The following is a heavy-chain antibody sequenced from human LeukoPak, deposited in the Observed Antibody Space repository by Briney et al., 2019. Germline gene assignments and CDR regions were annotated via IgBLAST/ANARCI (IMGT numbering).Heavy chain of an antibody. CDR2: IYNSGST. Sequence: SETLSLTCSVSGGSISSDCWSWIRQPPGKGLEWIGYIYNSGSTNYNPSLKSRVTMSVDTSKKQFSLKLSSVTAADTAVYYCARIYSGNYFDYWGLGTLVTVSS. CDR3: ARIYSGNYFDY. J-gene: IGHJ4*02. CDR1: GGSISSDC. D-gene: IGHD1-26*01. V-gene: IGHV4-59*01.